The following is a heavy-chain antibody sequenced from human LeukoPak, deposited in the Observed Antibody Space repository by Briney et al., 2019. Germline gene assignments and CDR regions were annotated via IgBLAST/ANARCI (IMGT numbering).Heavy chain of an antibody. CDR2: INHSGST. J-gene: IGHJ3*02. V-gene: IGHV4-34*01. D-gene: IGHD2-15*01. CDR1: GASFSGYY. Sequence: PSETLSLTCPVYGASFSGYYWSWIRQPPGKGLEWIGEINHSGSTNYNPSLKTRVTISVDTSKNQFSLKLSSVTAAATAVYYLAGAIIVGDYDIWGQGTMVTVSS. CDR3: AGAIIVGDYDI.